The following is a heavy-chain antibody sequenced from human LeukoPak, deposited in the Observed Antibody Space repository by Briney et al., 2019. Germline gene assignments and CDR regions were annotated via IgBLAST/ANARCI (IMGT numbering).Heavy chain of an antibody. Sequence: GEALKISCKGSGYSFTSYWIGWVRQMPGKGLEWMGISYPGDSDTRYSPSFQGQVTISADKSISTAYLQWSSLKASDTAMYYCARLGYSGYDSWYYWGQGTLVTVSP. J-gene: IGHJ4*02. V-gene: IGHV5-51*01. CDR2: SYPGDSDT. CDR3: ARLGYSGYDSWYY. D-gene: IGHD5-12*01. CDR1: GYSFTSYW.